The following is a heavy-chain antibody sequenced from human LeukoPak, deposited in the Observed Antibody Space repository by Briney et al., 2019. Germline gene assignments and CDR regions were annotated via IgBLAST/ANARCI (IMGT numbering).Heavy chain of an antibody. V-gene: IGHV4-4*07. J-gene: IGHJ5*02. D-gene: IGHD3-3*01. CDR1: GGSISSYY. Sequence: PSETLSLTCTVSGGSISSYYWSWIRQPAGKGLEWIGRIYTSGSTNYNPSLKSRVTMSVDTSKNQFSLKLSSVTAADTAVYYCARDFGVAGRRVNWFDPWGQGTLVTVSS. CDR2: IYTSGST. CDR3: ARDFGVAGRRVNWFDP.